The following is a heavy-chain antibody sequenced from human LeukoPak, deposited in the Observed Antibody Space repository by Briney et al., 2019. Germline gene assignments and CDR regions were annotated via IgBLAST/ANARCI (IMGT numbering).Heavy chain of an antibody. CDR3: ARVPTTGNWFDP. J-gene: IGHJ5*02. D-gene: IGHD5-12*01. CDR2: INPSGGST. V-gene: IGHV1-46*01. Sequence: ASVKVSSKASGYTFTSYYMHWVRQAPGQGLEWMGIINPSGGSTSYAQKFQGRVTMTRDTSTSTVYMELSSLRSEDTAVYYCARVPTTGNWFDPWGQGTLVTVSS. CDR1: GYTFTSYY.